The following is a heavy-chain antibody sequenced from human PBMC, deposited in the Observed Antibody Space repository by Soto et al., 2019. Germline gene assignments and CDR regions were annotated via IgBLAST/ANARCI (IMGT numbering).Heavy chain of an antibody. CDR2: ISYDGSNK. CDR1: GFTFSSYA. Sequence: QVQLVESGGGVVQPGRSLRLSCAASGFTFSSYAMHWVRQAPGKGLEWVAVISYDGSNKYYADSVKGRFTISRDNSKNTLYLQMNSLRAEDTAVYYCARDPSTGYYYYYYGMDVWGHGTTVTVSS. V-gene: IGHV3-30-3*01. D-gene: IGHD3-9*01. J-gene: IGHJ6*02. CDR3: ARDPSTGYYYYYYGMDV.